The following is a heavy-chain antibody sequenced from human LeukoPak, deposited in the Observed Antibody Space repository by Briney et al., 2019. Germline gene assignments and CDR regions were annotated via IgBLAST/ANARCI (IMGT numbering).Heavy chain of an antibody. CDR1: GFTFSSYG. J-gene: IGHJ4*02. Sequence: GGSLRLSCAASGFTFSSYGMHWVRQAPGKGLEGVAVISDDGSNKFYADSVKGRFTISRDNSKNTLYLQMNGLRAENMAVYYCAKGLTFGFDYWGQGTLVTVPS. CDR3: AKGLTFGFDY. D-gene: IGHD3-16*01. CDR2: ISDDGSNK. V-gene: IGHV3-30*18.